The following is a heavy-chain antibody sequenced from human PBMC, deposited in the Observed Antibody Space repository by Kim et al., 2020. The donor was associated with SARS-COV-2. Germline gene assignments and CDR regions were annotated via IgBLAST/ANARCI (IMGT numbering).Heavy chain of an antibody. CDR1: NGSFSGYH. V-gene: IGHV4-34*01. D-gene: IGHD6-13*01. Sequence: SETLSLTCAVYNGSFSGYHWTWIRQPPGKGLEWIGEINHGGSTNYNPSLKSRLTISVDTSKNQFSLKLSFVTAADTAIYYCARGVAIYSSSQRTDYWGQGTLVTVSS. CDR2: INHGGST. CDR3: ARGVAIYSSSQRTDY. J-gene: IGHJ4*02.